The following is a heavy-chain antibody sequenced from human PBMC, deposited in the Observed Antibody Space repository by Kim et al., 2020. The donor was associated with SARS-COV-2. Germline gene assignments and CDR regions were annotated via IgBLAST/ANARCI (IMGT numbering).Heavy chain of an antibody. D-gene: IGHD3-22*01. CDR3: ARKRITMIERDAFDI. V-gene: IGHV3-53*01. Sequence: DSVKGRFTISRDNSKNTLYLQMNSLRAEDTAVYYCARKRITMIERDAFDIWGQGTMVTVSS. J-gene: IGHJ3*02.